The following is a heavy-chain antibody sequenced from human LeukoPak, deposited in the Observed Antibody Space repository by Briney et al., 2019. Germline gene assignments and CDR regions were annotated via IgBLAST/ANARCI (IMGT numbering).Heavy chain of an antibody. CDR1: AYSFTSYW. Sequence: GESLKISCKGSAYSFTSYWIGWVRQMPGKGLEWMGIIYPGDSDTRYSPSFQGQVTISADKSISTAYPQWSSLKASDTAMYYCARQNARNYDSLGYYYYGMDVWGQGTTVTVSS. CDR2: IYPGDSDT. CDR3: ARQNARNYDSLGYYYYGMDV. J-gene: IGHJ6*02. V-gene: IGHV5-51*01. D-gene: IGHD3-22*01.